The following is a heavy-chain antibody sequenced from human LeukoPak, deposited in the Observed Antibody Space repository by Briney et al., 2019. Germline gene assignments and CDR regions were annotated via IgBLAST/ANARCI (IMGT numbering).Heavy chain of an antibody. V-gene: IGHV3-74*01. CDR1: GFTFSTYW. J-gene: IGHJ4*02. Sequence: GGFLRLSCAASGFTFSTYWMHWVRQAPGKGLVWVSRINSDGSSTTYADSVKGRFTISRDNAKNTLYLQMNSLTAEDTALYYCARSKYSASHVDYWGQGTLVTVSS. D-gene: IGHD1-26*01. CDR3: ARSKYSASHVDY. CDR2: INSDGSST.